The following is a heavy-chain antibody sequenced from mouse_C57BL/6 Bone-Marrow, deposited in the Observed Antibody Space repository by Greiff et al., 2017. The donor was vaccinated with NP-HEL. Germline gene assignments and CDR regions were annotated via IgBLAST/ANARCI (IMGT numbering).Heavy chain of an antibody. CDR3: ARDRSGY. CDR1: GFSFSRYS. J-gene: IGHJ2*01. CDR2: ISAGGSYT. Sequence: EVPLVASGACFVKPVGSLHLSCAASGFSFSRYSLSLVRLPPVNRLVWVATISAGGSYTYYPDNVKGRFTISRDNAKNNLYLQMSHLKSEDTAMYYCARDRSGYWGQGTTLTVSS. V-gene: IGHV5-4*01.